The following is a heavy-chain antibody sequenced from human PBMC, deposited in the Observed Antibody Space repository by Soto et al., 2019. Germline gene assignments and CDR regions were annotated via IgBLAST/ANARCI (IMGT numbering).Heavy chain of an antibody. V-gene: IGHV4-31*03. J-gene: IGHJ6*02. CDR2: IYYSGST. Sequence: QVQLQESGPGLVKPSQTLSLTCTVSGGSISSGGYYWSWIRQHPGKGLEWIGYIYYSGSTYYNPSLKMRVTISVDTSKNQFSLKLSSVTAADTAVYYCARGIRGYSYGQSTRYYYYGMDVWGQGTTVTVSS. CDR3: ARGIRGYSYGQSTRYYYYGMDV. D-gene: IGHD5-18*01. CDR1: GGSISSGGYY.